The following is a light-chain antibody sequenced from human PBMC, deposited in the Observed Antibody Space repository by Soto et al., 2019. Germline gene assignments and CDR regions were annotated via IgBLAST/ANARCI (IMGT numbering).Light chain of an antibody. J-gene: IGLJ1*01. CDR1: SNDIGAYKY. CDR2: EVS. Sequence: QSALTHPASVSGSPGQSITISCTGSSNDIGAYKYVSWYQQYPGKAPKLIIFEVSNRPSGVSNRFSGSKSGNTASLTIAGLQAEDEADYHCSSYTTGSTLYVFGGGTKLTVL. CDR3: SSYTTGSTLYV. V-gene: IGLV2-14*01.